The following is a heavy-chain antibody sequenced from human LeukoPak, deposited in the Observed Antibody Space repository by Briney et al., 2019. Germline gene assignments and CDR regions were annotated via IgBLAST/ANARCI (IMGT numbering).Heavy chain of an antibody. CDR3: AKVSDRESSGYYWVFEY. Sequence: KTSETLSLTCTASGGSISGYYWSWIRQPPGKGLECIGYIYYSGSTNYNPSLKSRVTISVDTSRNQFSLKLTSVTAADTAVYYCAKVSDRESSGYYWVFEYWGQGTLVTVSS. V-gene: IGHV4-59*08. CDR2: IYYSGST. CDR1: GGSISGYY. J-gene: IGHJ4*02. D-gene: IGHD3-22*01.